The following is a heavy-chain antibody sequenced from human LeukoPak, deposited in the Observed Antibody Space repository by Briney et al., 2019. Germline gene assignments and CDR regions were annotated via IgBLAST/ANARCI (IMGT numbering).Heavy chain of an antibody. CDR3: ARGGTYGHY. Sequence: PSETLSLTCTVSGYSISGYYWSWIRQSPGKGLEWIANIYYSGTTNYNPSLKSRATVSVDTSKNQFSLRLSSVTAADTAFYYCARGGTYGHYWGQGTQVTVSS. CDR2: IYYSGTT. D-gene: IGHD3-10*01. V-gene: IGHV4-59*01. J-gene: IGHJ4*02. CDR1: GYSISGYY.